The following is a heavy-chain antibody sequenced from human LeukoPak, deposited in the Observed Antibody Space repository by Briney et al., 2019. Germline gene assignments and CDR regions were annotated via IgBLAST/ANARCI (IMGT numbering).Heavy chain of an antibody. J-gene: IGHJ4*02. V-gene: IGHV1-69*04. CDR2: IIPILGIA. CDR1: GYTFTSYD. CDR3: ARDADSSSSNYFDY. D-gene: IGHD6-6*01. Sequence: ASVKVSCKASGYTFTSYDINWVRQATGQGLEWMGRIIPILGIANYAQKFQGRVTITADKSTSTAYMELSSLRSEDTAVYYCARDADSSSSNYFDYWGQGTLVTVSS.